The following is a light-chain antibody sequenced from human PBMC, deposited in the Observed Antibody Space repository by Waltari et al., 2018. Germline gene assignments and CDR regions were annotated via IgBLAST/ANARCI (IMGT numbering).Light chain of an antibody. Sequence: QSALTQPASVSGSPGQSITLSCTGTSSDVGAYNYVSWYQQPPGKAPKLMIFDVSNRPSGVSNRFSGAKSGNTASLTISGLQAEDEADYYCSSYISSSTLELFGGGTSLTVL. V-gene: IGLV2-14*03. J-gene: IGLJ2*01. CDR3: SSYISSSTLEL. CDR2: DVS. CDR1: SSDVGAYNY.